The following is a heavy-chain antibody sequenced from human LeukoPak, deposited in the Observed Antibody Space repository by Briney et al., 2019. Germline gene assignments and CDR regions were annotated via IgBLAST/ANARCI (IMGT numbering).Heavy chain of an antibody. D-gene: IGHD4-17*01. CDR2: IYYGGSS. CDR1: GGSISSSSYY. J-gene: IGHJ4*02. Sequence: SETLSLTCTVSGGSISSSSYYWGWIRQPPGTGLEWIGSIYYGGSSYYNPSLKSRVTISVDTSKNQFSLNLSSVTAADTAVYYCARVGRGDYGDYTAGYWGQGILVTVSS. CDR3: ARVGRGDYGDYTAGY. V-gene: IGHV4-39*07.